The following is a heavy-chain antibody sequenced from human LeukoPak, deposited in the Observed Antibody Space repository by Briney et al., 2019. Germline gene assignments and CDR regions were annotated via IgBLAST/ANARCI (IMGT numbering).Heavy chain of an antibody. CDR3: AKEGRDGFNYDY. J-gene: IGHJ4*02. V-gene: IGHV3-30*18. D-gene: IGHD5-24*01. CDR2: ISYDGSNK. CDR1: GFTFSSYG. Sequence: PGRSLRLSCAASGFTFSSYGMHWVRQAPGRGLEWVAVISYDGSNKYYADSVKGRFTVSRDNSKNTLYLHMNSLRAEDTAVYYCAKEGRDGFNYDYWGQGTLVTVSS.